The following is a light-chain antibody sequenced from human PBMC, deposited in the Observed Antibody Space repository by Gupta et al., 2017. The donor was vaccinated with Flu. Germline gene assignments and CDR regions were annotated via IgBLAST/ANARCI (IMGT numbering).Light chain of an antibody. J-gene: IGKJ4*01. V-gene: IGKV1-39*01. CDR1: QSISSY. CDR2: AAS. CDR3: QQSYSTLPLT. Sequence: DRVTITCRASQSISSYLNWYQQKPGKAPKLLIYAASSLQSGVPSRFSGSGSGTDFALTISSLQPEDFATYYCQQSYSTLPLTFGGGTKVEIK.